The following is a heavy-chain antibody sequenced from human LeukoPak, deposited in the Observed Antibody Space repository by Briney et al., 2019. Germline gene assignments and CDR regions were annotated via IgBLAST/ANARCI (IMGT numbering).Heavy chain of an antibody. D-gene: IGHD1-26*01. V-gene: IGHV4-31*03. CDR2: IYYSGST. CDR1: GGSISSSDYY. J-gene: IGHJ4*02. Sequence: PSETLSLTCIVSGGSISSSDYYWGWIRQPPGKGLECIGYIYYSGSTYYNPSLKSRVTISVDTSKNQFSLKLSSVTAADTAVYYCARGSYVGPTSGYFDYWGQGTLVTVSS. CDR3: ARGSYVGPTSGYFDY.